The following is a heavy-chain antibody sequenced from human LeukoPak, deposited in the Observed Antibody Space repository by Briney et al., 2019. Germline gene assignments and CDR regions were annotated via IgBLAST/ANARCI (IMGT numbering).Heavy chain of an antibody. J-gene: IGHJ4*02. D-gene: IGHD2-15*01. CDR2: ISASGTTI. Sequence: GGSLRLSCAASGFTFSSYEMNWVRQAPGKGLEWVSYISASGTTIYYADSVKGRFTISRDNAKNSLYLQMNSLRAEDTAVYYCARLKGGYCSGGSCYLYYFDYWGQGTLVTVSP. CDR3: ARLKGGYCSGGSCYLYYFDY. V-gene: IGHV3-48*03. CDR1: GFTFSSYE.